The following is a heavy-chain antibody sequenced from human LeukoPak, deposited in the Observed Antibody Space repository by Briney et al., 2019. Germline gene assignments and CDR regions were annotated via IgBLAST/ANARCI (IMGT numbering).Heavy chain of an antibody. Sequence: ASVKVSCKVSGYTLTELPMHWVRQAPGKGLEWMGGFDPEDGETIYAQKFQGRVTMTEDTSTDTAYMELSSLRSEDTAVYYCATAGGLRYYGSGSYFNYWGQGTLVTVSS. D-gene: IGHD3-10*01. CDR2: FDPEDGET. CDR3: ATAGGLRYYGSGSYFNY. V-gene: IGHV1-24*01. CDR1: GYTLTELP. J-gene: IGHJ4*02.